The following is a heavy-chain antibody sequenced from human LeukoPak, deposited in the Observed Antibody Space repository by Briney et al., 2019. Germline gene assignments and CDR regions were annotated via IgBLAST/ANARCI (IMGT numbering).Heavy chain of an antibody. V-gene: IGHV4-59*01. D-gene: IGHD3-10*01. Sequence: PSETLSLTCTVSGDSISSYYWSWIRQPPGKGLEWIGYIYYSGSTTYNPSLESRVTISVDTSKNQFSLKLTSVTAADTALYYCAREGGYGSGFLSYWGQGTLVTVSS. CDR1: GDSISSYY. CDR3: AREGGYGSGFLSY. J-gene: IGHJ4*02. CDR2: IYYSGST.